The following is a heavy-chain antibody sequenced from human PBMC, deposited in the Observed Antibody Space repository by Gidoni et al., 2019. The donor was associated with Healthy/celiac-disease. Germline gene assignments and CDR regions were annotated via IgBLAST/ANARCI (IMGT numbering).Heavy chain of an antibody. CDR3: ARKRTGDPSDY. J-gene: IGHJ4*02. V-gene: IGHV4-34*01. Sequence: QVQLQQWGAGRLKPSETLSHTCAVYGGSFSGYYWSWIRQPPGKGLEWIGEINHSGSTNYNPSLKSRVTISVDTSKNQFSLKLSSVTAADTAVYYCARKRTGDPSDYWGQVTLVTVSS. D-gene: IGHD7-27*01. CDR1: GGSFSGYY. CDR2: INHSGST.